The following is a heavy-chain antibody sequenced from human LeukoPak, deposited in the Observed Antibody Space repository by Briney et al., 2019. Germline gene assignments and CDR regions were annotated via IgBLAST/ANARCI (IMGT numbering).Heavy chain of an antibody. CDR3: ASDYDSSGYYHYFDF. CDR2: ISSSGSSI. V-gene: IGHV3-21*01. CDR1: GFTFSSYS. D-gene: IGHD3-22*01. Sequence: GGSLRLSCAASGFTFSSYSMNWVRQAPGKGLEWVSSISSSGSSIYYTDSVKGRFTISRDNAKNSLYLQMNSLRAEDTAVYYCASDYDSSGYYHYFDFWGQGTLVTVSP. J-gene: IGHJ4*02.